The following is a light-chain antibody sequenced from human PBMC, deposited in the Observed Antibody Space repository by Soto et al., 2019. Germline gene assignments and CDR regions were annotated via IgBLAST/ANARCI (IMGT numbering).Light chain of an antibody. CDR3: QQYGGSPRT. J-gene: IGKJ1*01. CDR1: QSINSF. Sequence: EIVLTQSPGTLSLSPGEGATRSCRASQSINSFLAWYQQRRGQAPRLLIHGASNRATGIPDRFSVSGSGTDFTLTISRLEPEDFAVYYCQQYGGSPRTFGQGTKVDIK. CDR2: GAS. V-gene: IGKV3-20*01.